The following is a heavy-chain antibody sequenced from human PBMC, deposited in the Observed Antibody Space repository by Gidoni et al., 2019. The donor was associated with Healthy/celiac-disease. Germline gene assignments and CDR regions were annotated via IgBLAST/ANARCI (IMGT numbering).Heavy chain of an antibody. D-gene: IGHD2-2*01. CDR1: GYSFTSYW. CDR3: ARLQYCSSTSCFSHPPQNWFDP. CDR2: IYPGDSDT. Sequence: EVQLVQSGAEVKKPGESLKISCKGSGYSFTSYWIGWVRQMHGKGLEWMGIIYPGDSDTRYSPSFQGQVTISADKSISTAYLQWSSLKASDTAMYYCARLQYCSSTSCFSHPPQNWFDPWGQGTLVTVSS. J-gene: IGHJ5*02. V-gene: IGHV5-51*01.